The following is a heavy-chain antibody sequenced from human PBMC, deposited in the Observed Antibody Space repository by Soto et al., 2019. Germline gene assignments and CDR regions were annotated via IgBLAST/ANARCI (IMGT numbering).Heavy chain of an antibody. CDR3: ARENCGGDCYSEYYYYGMDV. CDR2: ISSSSSTI. V-gene: IGHV3-48*02. D-gene: IGHD2-21*02. Sequence: GGSLRLSCAASGFTFSSYSMNWVRQASGKGLEWVSYISSSSSTIYYADSVKGRFTISRDNAKNSLYLQMNSLRDEDTAVYYCARENCGGDCYSEYYYYGMDVWGQGTTVTVSS. J-gene: IGHJ6*02. CDR1: GFTFSSYS.